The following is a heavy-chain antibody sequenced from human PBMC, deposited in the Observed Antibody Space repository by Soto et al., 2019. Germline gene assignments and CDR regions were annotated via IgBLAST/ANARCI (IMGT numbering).Heavy chain of an antibody. V-gene: IGHV3-30-3*01. D-gene: IGHD2-2*03. CDR2: ISYDGSNK. CDR1: GFTFSSYA. J-gene: IGHJ6*02. CDR3: ARDGYCISTSCYVWGGMDV. Sequence: QVQLVESGGGVVQPGRSLRLSCAASGFTFSSYAMHWVRQAPGKGLEWVAVISYDGSNKYYADSVKGRFTISRDNSKNXLFXQMNSLRAEDTAVYYCARDGYCISTSCYVWGGMDVWGQGTTVTVSS.